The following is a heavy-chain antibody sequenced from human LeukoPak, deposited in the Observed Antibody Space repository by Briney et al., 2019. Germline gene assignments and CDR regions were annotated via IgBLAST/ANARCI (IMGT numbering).Heavy chain of an antibody. CDR2: INHSGST. CDR1: GGSFSGYY. J-gene: IGHJ5*02. V-gene: IGHV4-34*01. D-gene: IGHD3-10*01. CDR3: ARHSYYYGSGSYYNWFDP. Sequence: SETLSLTCAVYGGSFSGYYWSWIRQPPGKGLEWIGEINHSGSTNYNPSLKSRVTISVDTSKNQFSLKLSSVTAADTAVYYCARHSYYYGSGSYYNWFDPWGQGTLVTVSS.